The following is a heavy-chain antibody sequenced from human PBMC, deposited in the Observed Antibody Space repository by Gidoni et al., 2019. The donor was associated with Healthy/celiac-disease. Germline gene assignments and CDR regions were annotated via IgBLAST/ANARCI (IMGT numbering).Heavy chain of an antibody. J-gene: IGHJ4*02. V-gene: IGHV5-10-1*01. CDR3: ARHFAGIAAPAD. Sequence: EVQLVQSGAEVKKPGESLRSSCKGSGYSFTSYWISWVRQMPWKGLEWMGRIDPSDSYTNYSPSFQGHVTISADKSISTAYLQWSSLKASDTAMYYCARHFAGIAAPADWGQGTLVTVSS. CDR2: IDPSDSYT. D-gene: IGHD6-13*01. CDR1: GYSFTSYW.